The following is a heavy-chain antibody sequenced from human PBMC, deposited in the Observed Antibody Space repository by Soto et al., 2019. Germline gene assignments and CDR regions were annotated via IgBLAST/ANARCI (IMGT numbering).Heavy chain of an antibody. V-gene: IGHV4-34*01. Sequence: PSETLSLTCAVYGGSFSSYYWSWIRQPPGKGLEWIGEINHSGSTNYNPSLKSRVTISVDTSKNQFSLKLSSVTAADTAVYYCARGGRYYGMDVWGQGTTVTVSS. J-gene: IGHJ6*02. CDR2: INHSGST. CDR1: GGSFSSYY. CDR3: ARGGRYYGMDV.